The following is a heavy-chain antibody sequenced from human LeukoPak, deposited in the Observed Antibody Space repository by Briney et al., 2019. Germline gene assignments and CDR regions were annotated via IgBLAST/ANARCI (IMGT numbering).Heavy chain of an antibody. V-gene: IGHV3-11*04. Sequence: GGSLRLSCAASGFTFSDYYMSWIRQAPGKGLEWVSYISSSGSTIYYADSVKGRFTISRDDSKNTLYLQMNSLRAEDTAVYYCARVNDSSGYYLGFFDYWGQGTLVTVSS. D-gene: IGHD3-22*01. CDR2: ISSSGSTI. CDR3: ARVNDSSGYYLGFFDY. CDR1: GFTFSDYY. J-gene: IGHJ4*02.